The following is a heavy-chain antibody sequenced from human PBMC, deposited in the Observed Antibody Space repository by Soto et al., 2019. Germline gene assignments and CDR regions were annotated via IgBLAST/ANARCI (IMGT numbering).Heavy chain of an antibody. CDR2: IIPLFDAT. CDR3: ERERSSSWYNGTSYFGS. Sequence: QVQLVQSGAEVRKPGSSVKVSCKASGGTFTTYDISWVRQAPGQGLEWMGGIIPLFDATKYAQKFQGRVTTTADQSTGTAYRELSRLRSEDTAMYYCERERSSSWYNGTSYFGSGGQGTLVTVSS. CDR1: GGTFTTYD. J-gene: IGHJ4*02. D-gene: IGHD6-19*01. V-gene: IGHV1-69*01.